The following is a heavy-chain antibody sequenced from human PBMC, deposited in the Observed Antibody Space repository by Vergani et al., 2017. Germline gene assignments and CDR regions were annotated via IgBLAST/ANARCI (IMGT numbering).Heavy chain of an antibody. CDR2: IIPFLGIA. D-gene: IGHD5-18*01. CDR1: GGTFSSYA. CDR3: ARDGVDTASHRFFLRFCFDY. V-gene: IGHV1-69*04. Sequence: QVQLVQSGAEVKKPGSSVKVSCKASGGTFSSYAISWVRQAPGQGLEWMGRIIPFLGIATYAQKFQGRVTITADKSTSTAYMELSSLRSEDTAVYYCARDGVDTASHRFFLRFCFDYWGQGTLVTVSS. J-gene: IGHJ4*02.